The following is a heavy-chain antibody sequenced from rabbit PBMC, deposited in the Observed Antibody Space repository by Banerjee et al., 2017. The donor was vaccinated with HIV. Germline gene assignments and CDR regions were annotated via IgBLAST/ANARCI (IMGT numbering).Heavy chain of an antibody. CDR2: IDGGSSGGS. J-gene: IGHJ4*01. CDR1: GFSFSSSYY. V-gene: IGHV1S45*01. Sequence: QEQLEESGGDLDKPGASLTHTCTDSGFSFSSSYYMSWVRQAPGKGLELLACIDGGSSGGSAYASWAKGRFSFSKTSASTVTLQMASLTAADTATYFCARRNGYFNLWGQGTLVTVS. CDR3: ARRNGYFNL.